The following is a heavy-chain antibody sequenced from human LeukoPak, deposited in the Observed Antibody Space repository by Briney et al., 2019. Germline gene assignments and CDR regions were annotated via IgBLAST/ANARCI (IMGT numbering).Heavy chain of an antibody. CDR2: ISGSGGST. Sequence: PGGSLRLSCAASGFTFNFYAMAWVRQAPGKGLEWVSAISGSGGSTYYADSVKGRFTISRDNSKNTLYLQMNSLRAEDTAVYYCAKDYGPYDSSGYYLEAFDYWGQGTLVTVSS. V-gene: IGHV3-23*01. CDR1: GFTFNFYA. J-gene: IGHJ4*02. CDR3: AKDYGPYDSSGYYLEAFDY. D-gene: IGHD3-22*01.